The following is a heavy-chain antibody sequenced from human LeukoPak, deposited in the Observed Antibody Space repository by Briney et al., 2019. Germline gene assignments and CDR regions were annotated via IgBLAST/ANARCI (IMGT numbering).Heavy chain of an antibody. J-gene: IGHJ3*02. D-gene: IGHD2-15*01. CDR3: ARGGCGSCYRPSDAFDI. CDR2: IIPIFGRT. Sequence: SVKVSCKASGGTFSSYPISWVRQAPGQGLEWMGGIIPIFGRTNYAQKFQGRVTITADESTSTAYMELSSLRSDDAAVYYCARGGCGSCYRPSDAFDIWGQGTMVTVSS. CDR1: GGTFSSYP. V-gene: IGHV1-69*13.